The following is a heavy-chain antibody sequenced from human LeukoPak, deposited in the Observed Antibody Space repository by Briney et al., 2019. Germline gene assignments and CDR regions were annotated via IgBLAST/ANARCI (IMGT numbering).Heavy chain of an antibody. J-gene: IGHJ4*02. Sequence: ETLSLTCTVSGGSISNYYWSWLRQPPGKGLEWIGHIYSSGSTNYSPSLRSRLTISVDTSTSQLSLKLTSVTAADTPVYYCARHKPTGSYPLELWGQGTLVTVSS. V-gene: IGHV4-59*08. D-gene: IGHD3-10*01. CDR1: GGSISNYY. CDR3: ARHKPTGSYPLEL. CDR2: IYSSGST.